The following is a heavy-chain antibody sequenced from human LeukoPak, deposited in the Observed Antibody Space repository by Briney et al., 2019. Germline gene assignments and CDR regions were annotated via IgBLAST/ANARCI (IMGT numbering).Heavy chain of an antibody. J-gene: IGHJ4*02. D-gene: IGHD6-19*01. V-gene: IGHV5-10-1*01. CDR3: ARHPEQSSGY. Sequence: GESLQISCKGSGYNFTNYWISRVRQMPGKGLEWMGRIDPSDSYTNYSPSFQGHVTISADKSISTAYLQWSSLEASYTAMYYCARHPEQSSGYWGQGTLVTVSS. CDR2: IDPSDSYT. CDR1: GYNFTNYW.